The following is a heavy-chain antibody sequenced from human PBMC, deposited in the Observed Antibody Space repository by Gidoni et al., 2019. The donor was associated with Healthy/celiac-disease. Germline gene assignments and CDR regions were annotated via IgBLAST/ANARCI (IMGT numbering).Heavy chain of an antibody. J-gene: IGHJ5*02. CDR3: ARDARGGQYPNWFDP. D-gene: IGHD2-2*01. CDR1: GFTFSSYS. V-gene: IGHV3-21*01. Sequence: EVQLVASGGGLVKPGGSLTLSCATPGFTFSSYSMTLVRQAPGKGLVWVSSISSSSSYIDYADSVKGRFTISRDNAKNSLYLQRNSLRAEDTAVYYCARDARGGQYPNWFDPWGQGTLVTVSS. CDR2: ISSSSSYI.